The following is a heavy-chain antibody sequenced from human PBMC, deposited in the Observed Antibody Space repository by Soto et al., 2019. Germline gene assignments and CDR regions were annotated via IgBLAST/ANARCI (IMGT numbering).Heavy chain of an antibody. V-gene: IGHV4-59*08. CDR2: IYYSGST. CDR1: GDSISSSY. CDR3: ARHGGYDILTGPSSFDI. Sequence: PSETLSLTCTVSGDSISSSYWSWILQPPWKGLEWIGYIYYSGSTNYNPSLKSRVTISVDASKNQFSLKLSSVTAADTAVYYCARHGGYDILTGPSSFDIWGQGTMVTVSS. D-gene: IGHD3-9*01. J-gene: IGHJ3*02.